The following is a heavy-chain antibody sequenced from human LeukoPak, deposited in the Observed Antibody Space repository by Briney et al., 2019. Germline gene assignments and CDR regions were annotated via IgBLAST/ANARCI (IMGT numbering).Heavy chain of an antibody. J-gene: IGHJ4*02. D-gene: IGHD3-9*01. CDR3: ARGGYYDILTGYYGGQMGY. Sequence: ASVKVSCKASGYTFTSYDINWVRQATGQGLEWMGWMNPNSGNTGYAQKFQGRVTMTRNTFITTAYMELSSLRSEDTAVYYCARGGYYDILTGYYGGQMGYWGQGTLVTVSS. CDR1: GYTFTSYD. CDR2: MNPNSGNT. V-gene: IGHV1-8*01.